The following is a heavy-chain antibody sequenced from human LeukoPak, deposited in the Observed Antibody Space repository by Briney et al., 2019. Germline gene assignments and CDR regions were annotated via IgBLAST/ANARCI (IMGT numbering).Heavy chain of an antibody. CDR3: AKPRGVTMVRGVIYDY. CDR1: GFTFSSYA. Sequence: GGSLRLSCAASGFTFSSYAMSWVRQAPGKGLEWVSAISGSGGSTYYTDSAKGRFTISRDNSKNTLYLQMNSLRAEDTAVYYCAKPRGVTMVRGVIYDYWGQGTLVTVSS. D-gene: IGHD3-10*01. V-gene: IGHV3-23*01. CDR2: ISGSGGST. J-gene: IGHJ4*02.